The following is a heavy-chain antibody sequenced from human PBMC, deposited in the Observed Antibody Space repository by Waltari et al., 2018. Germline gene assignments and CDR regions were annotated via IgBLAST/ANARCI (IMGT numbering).Heavy chain of an antibody. Sequence: QVHLAQSGAEVKKPGASVKISCTASGYTLTSYTIHWVRQAPGQRLEWMGWIRYGKGKTKNSQTLQGRLTITRETSASTVYMEMNSVRSEDTAVYYCARDLTGYYDDNNGYYYGPSVFDYWGQGTLVTVSS. CDR2: IRYGKGKT. V-gene: IGHV1-3*01. J-gene: IGHJ4*02. CDR1: GYTLTSYT. CDR3: ARDLTGYYDDNNGYYYGPSVFDY. D-gene: IGHD3-22*01.